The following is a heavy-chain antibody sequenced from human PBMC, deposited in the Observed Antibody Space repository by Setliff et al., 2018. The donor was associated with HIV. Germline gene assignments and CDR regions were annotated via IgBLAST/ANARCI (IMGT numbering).Heavy chain of an antibody. D-gene: IGHD5-18*01. CDR1: GGSISSTTYY. J-gene: IGHJ6*02. CDR3: ARGLSVYSYANVYYYHGMDV. Sequence: SETLSLTCTVSGGSISSTTYYWGWIRQPPGKGLEWIGSFHYSGSTSYNPSLKCRVAISVDTSKSQFSLKMTSVTAADTAVYYCARGLSVYSYANVYYYHGMDVWGQGTTVTVSS. CDR2: FHYSGST. V-gene: IGHV4-39*01.